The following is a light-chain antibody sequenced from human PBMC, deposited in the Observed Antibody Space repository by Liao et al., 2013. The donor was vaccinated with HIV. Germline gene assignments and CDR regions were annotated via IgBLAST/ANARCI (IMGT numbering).Light chain of an antibody. Sequence: SYELTQPPSVSVAPGKTARITCGGKNIGSKSVHWYQQKPGQAPLLVIYYDTDRPSGIPERFSGSNSGHTATLTISRAEAGDEADYYCQVWDSSSDHVVFGGGTKLTVL. J-gene: IGLJ2*01. CDR1: NIGSKS. CDR3: QVWDSSSDHVV. CDR2: YDT. V-gene: IGLV3-21*01.